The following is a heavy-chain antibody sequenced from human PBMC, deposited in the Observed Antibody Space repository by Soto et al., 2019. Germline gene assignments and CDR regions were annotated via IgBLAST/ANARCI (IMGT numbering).Heavy chain of an antibody. CDR1: GGTFNTYT. V-gene: IGHV1-69*08. CDR2: ILPIMGSV. CDR3: ARIPRYSYPTSDPLDN. J-gene: IGHJ4*02. D-gene: IGHD2-15*01. Sequence: SVKVSCKASGGTFNTYTFSWVRRAPGQGLEWMGSILPIMGSVNYAHDFRGRLSITADPSTTTAYMELTSLTSHDTAIYYCARIPRYSYPTSDPLDNWGQGTLVTVSS.